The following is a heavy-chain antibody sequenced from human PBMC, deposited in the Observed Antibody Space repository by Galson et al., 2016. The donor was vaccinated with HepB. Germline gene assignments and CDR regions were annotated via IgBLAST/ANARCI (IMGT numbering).Heavy chain of an antibody. D-gene: IGHD2-8*01. J-gene: IGHJ6*02. V-gene: IGHV3-73*01. Sequence: SLRLSCAASGFTFSGSAIHWVRQASGKGLEWVGRIRTKANSYATTYAASVKRRFTISRDDSRNTAYLQMNSMKTEDTAVYYCTRLGGGYCSNGVCYTDYYYYYGLDVWGQGTTVTVSS. CDR1: GFTFSGSA. CDR3: TRLGGGYCSNGVCYTDYYYYYGLDV. CDR2: IRTKANSYAT.